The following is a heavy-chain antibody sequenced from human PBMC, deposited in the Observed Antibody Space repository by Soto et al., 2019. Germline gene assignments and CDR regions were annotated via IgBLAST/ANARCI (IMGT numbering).Heavy chain of an antibody. Sequence: PGGSLRLSCAASGFTFSSYWMSWVRQAPGKGLEWVANIKQDGSEKYYVDSVKGRFTISRDNAKNSLYLQMNSLRAEDTAVYYCARDGNSGYDLPCSGGSCYSFYFDYWGQGTLVTVSS. J-gene: IGHJ4*02. CDR2: IKQDGSEK. V-gene: IGHV3-7*05. CDR3: ARDGNSGYDLPCSGGSCYSFYFDY. CDR1: GFTFSSYW. D-gene: IGHD2-15*01.